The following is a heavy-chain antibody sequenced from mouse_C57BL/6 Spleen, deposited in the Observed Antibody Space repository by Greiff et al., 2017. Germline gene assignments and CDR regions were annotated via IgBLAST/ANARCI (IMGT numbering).Heavy chain of an antibody. CDR3: ARGGTTVDY. V-gene: IGHV7-3*01. J-gene: IGHJ2*01. CDR2: IRNKANGYTT. Sequence: VQLVESGGGLVQPGGSLSLSCAASGFTFTDYYMSWVRQPPGKALEWLGFIRNKANGYTTEYSASVKGRFTISRDNSQSILYLQMNALRAEDSATYYCARGGTTVDYWGQGTTLTVSS. CDR1: GFTFTDYY. D-gene: IGHD1-1*01.